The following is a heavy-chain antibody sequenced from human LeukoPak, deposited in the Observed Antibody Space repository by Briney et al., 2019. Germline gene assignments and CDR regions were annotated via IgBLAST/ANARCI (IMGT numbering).Heavy chain of an antibody. CDR1: GFTFRTSA. Sequence: GGSLRLSCAASGFTFRTSAMNWVRQAPGKGLEWLRGISGSGNGTYYADSVKGRFTISRDNSQNMVYLLMNSLTVEDAATYYCAKRTMSAFDSWGQGTLLIVSS. D-gene: IGHD5-24*01. CDR3: AKRTMSAFDS. V-gene: IGHV3-23*01. CDR2: ISGSGNGT. J-gene: IGHJ4*02.